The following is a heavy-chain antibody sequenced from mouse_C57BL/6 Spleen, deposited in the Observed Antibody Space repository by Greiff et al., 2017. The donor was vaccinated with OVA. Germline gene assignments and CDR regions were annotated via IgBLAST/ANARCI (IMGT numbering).Heavy chain of an antibody. Sequence: QVQLQQPGAEQVKPGASVKLSCKASGYTFTSYWMHWVKQRPGQGLEWIGMIHPNSGSTNYNEKFKSKATLTVDKSSSTAYMQLSSLTSEDSAVYYCARSYDGYYLSYWGQGTLVTVSA. CDR1: GYTFTSYW. CDR2: IHPNSGST. CDR3: ARSYDGYYLSY. V-gene: IGHV1-64*01. D-gene: IGHD2-3*01. J-gene: IGHJ3*01.